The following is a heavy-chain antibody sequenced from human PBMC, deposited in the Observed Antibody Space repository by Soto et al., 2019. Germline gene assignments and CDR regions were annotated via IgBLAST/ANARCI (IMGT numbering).Heavy chain of an antibody. Sequence: RSLTCSVSGGSISTVGHYWTWIRQPPGKGLEWIGSIYHTGSTYYSKSLRSRLTMSVDTSKSQFSLRLSSVTAADTAVYYCARATGTLRSRNCDYWGQGSLVTVSS. CDR2: IYHTGST. J-gene: IGHJ4*02. V-gene: IGHV4-31*03. CDR1: GGSISTVGHY. D-gene: IGHD1-1*01. CDR3: ARATGTLRSRNCDY.